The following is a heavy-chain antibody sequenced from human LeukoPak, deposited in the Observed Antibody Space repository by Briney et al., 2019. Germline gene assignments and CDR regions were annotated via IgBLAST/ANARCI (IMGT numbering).Heavy chain of an antibody. CDR2: ISGSGGST. Sequence: GGSLRLSCAASGFTFDDYAMHWVRQAPGKGLEWVSAISGSGGSTFYADSVKGRFTISRDNAKNSLYLQMNSLRAEDTAVYYCAELGITMIGGVWGKGTTVTISS. D-gene: IGHD3-10*02. J-gene: IGHJ6*04. CDR1: GFTFDDYA. V-gene: IGHV3-48*03. CDR3: AELGITMIGGV.